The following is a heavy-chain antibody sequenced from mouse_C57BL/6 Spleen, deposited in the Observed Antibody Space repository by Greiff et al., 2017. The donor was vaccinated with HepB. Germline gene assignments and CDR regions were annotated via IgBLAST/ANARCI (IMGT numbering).Heavy chain of an antibody. CDR1: GYTFTSYW. CDR3: ARGKGGNYDAMDY. D-gene: IGHD2-1*01. V-gene: IGHV1-53*01. Sequence: QVQLQQPGTELVKPGASVKLSCKASGYTFTSYWMHWVKQRPGQGLEWIGNINPSNGGTNYNEKFKSKATLTVDKSSSTAYMQLSSLTSEDAAVYYCARGKGGNYDAMDYWGQGTSVTVSS. CDR2: INPSNGGT. J-gene: IGHJ4*01.